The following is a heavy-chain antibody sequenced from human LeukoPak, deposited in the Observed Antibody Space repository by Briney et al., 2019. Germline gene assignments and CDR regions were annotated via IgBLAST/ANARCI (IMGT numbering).Heavy chain of an antibody. J-gene: IGHJ4*02. CDR2: IWSDGNNK. Sequence: PGGSLRLSCAASGFXFSNYVIYWVRQAPGKGLQWVALIWSDGNNKHYVDSVKGRFTISRDNSKNTLYPQMNSLRVEDTAAYYCARDSPGGYFDYWGQGILVSVSS. CDR1: GFXFSNYV. V-gene: IGHV3-33*01. D-gene: IGHD3-10*01. CDR3: ARDSPGGYFDY.